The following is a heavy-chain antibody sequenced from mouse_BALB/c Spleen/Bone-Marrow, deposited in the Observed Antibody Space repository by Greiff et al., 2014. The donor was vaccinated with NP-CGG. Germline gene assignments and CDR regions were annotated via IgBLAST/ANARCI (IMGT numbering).Heavy chain of an antibody. V-gene: IGHV14-3*02. J-gene: IGHJ2*01. CDR3: ARYYCGSSYFGY. CDR2: IDPAKGNT. D-gene: IGHD1-1*01. Sequence: VHVKQSGAELVKPGASVKLSCTASGFNIKDTYMHWVKQRPEQGLEWIGRIDPAKGNTKYDTKFQGNATMTADPSSNSAYLQLNNLTSEDTAIYYYARYYCGSSYFGYWGRGTTLTVDS. CDR1: GFNIKDTY.